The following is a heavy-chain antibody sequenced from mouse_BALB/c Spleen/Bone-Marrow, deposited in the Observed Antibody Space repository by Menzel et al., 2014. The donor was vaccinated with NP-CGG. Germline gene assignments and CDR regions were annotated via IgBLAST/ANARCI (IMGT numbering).Heavy chain of an antibody. D-gene: IGHD2-1*01. J-gene: IGHJ1*01. CDR1: GYSITSGYS. V-gene: IGHV3-1*02. Sequence: ESGPDLVKPSQLLSLTCTVTGYSITSGYSWHWIRQFPGNKLEWMGYIHHSGSTNYNPSLRSRISITRDTSKNQFFLHLNSVTTEDTATYYCTSYGNYWYFDVWGAGTTVTVSS. CDR3: TSYGNYWYFDV. CDR2: IHHSGST.